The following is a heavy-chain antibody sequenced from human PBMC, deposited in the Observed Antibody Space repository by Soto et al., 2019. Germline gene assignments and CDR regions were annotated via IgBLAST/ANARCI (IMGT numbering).Heavy chain of an antibody. CDR3: ARDLGPYDILTGPLGY. D-gene: IGHD3-9*01. CDR2: IIPIFGTA. V-gene: IGHV1-69*13. J-gene: IGHJ4*02. CDR1: GGTFSSYA. Sequence: GASVMVSCKASGGTFSSYAISWVRQAPGQGLEWMGGIIPIFGTANYAQKFQGRVTITADESTSTAYMELSSLRSEDTAVYYCARDLGPYDILTGPLGYWGQGTLVTVSS.